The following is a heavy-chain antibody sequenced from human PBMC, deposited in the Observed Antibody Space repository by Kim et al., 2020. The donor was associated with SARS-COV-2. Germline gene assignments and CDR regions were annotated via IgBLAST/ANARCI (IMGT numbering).Heavy chain of an antibody. CDR3: ARGRITMIVVVPENFDY. V-gene: IGHV7-4-1*02. J-gene: IGHJ4*02. D-gene: IGHD3-22*01. CDR1: GYTFTSYA. CDR2: INTNTGNP. Sequence: ASVKVSCKASGYTFTSYAMNWVRQAPGQGLEWMGWINTNTGNPTYAQGFTGRFVFSLDTSVSTAYLQISSLKAEDTAVYYCARGRITMIVVVPENFDYWGQGTLVTVSS.